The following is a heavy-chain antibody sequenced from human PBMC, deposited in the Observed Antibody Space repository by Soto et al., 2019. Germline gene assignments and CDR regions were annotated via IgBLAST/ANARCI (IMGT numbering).Heavy chain of an antibody. CDR1: GGPISSYY. CDR2: IYYSGST. V-gene: IGHV4-59*01. Sequence: PSETLSLTCTVSGGPISSYYWSWIRQPPGKGLEWIGYIYYSGSTNYNPSLKSRVSISLDTSKSQFSLKLNSVTAADTAVYYCAAGVGMLRGVATKWFDPRGQGILVTVSS. CDR3: AAGVGMLRGVATKWFDP. J-gene: IGHJ5*01. D-gene: IGHD3-10*01.